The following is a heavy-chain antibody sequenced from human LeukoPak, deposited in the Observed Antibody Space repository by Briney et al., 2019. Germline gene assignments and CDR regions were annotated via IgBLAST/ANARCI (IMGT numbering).Heavy chain of an antibody. D-gene: IGHD1-26*01. V-gene: IGHV3-73*01. J-gene: IGHJ4*02. Sequence: GGSLRLSCAASGFTFSGSAMHWVRQASGKGLEWVGRIRSKANSYATAYAASVKGRFTISRDDSKNTAYLQMSSLKTEDTAVYYCTRGYSGSCCDYWGQGTLVTVSS. CDR1: GFTFSGSA. CDR3: TRGYSGSCCDY. CDR2: IRSKANSYAT.